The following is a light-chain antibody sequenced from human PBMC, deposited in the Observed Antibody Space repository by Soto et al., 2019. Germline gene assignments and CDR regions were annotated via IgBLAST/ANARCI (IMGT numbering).Light chain of an antibody. Sequence: EIVLTQSPGTLSLSPGERATLSCRASQSVSSSYLAWYQQKPGQAPRLLIYGASNRATGIPDRFSGSGSGTDFTLTISRLEPEDFAVYYCHQPKTFGQGTKVDIK. V-gene: IGKV3-20*01. J-gene: IGKJ1*01. CDR2: GAS. CDR1: QSVSSSY. CDR3: HQPKT.